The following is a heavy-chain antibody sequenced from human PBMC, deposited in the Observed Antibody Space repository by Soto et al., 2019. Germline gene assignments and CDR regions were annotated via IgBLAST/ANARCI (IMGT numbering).Heavy chain of an antibody. CDR2: IIPILGIA. CDR1: GGTFSSYT. D-gene: IGHD2-15*01. J-gene: IGHJ4*02. CDR3: ARSSYCSGGSCYPDC. Sequence: QVQLVQSGAEVKKPGSSVKVSCKASGGTFSSYTISWVRQAPGQGLEWMGRIIPILGIANYAQKFQGRVTITADKSTRTAYMELSSLRSEDTAVYYCARSSYCSGGSCYPDCWGQGTLVTVSS. V-gene: IGHV1-69*02.